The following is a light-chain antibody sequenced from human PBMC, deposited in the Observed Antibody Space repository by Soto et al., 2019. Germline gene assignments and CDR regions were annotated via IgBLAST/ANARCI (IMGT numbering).Light chain of an antibody. Sequence: EILLTQSPGTLSLSPGDRATLSCRASQSLTSSFLAWYQQKPGQTPRLLIYGASIRATDIPDRFSGSGSETDFTLTIGRLETEDFAVVFCQQYGRLPLSFGGRSEVDIK. V-gene: IGKV3-20*01. J-gene: IGKJ4*01. CDR3: QQYGRLPLS. CDR1: QSLTSSF. CDR2: GAS.